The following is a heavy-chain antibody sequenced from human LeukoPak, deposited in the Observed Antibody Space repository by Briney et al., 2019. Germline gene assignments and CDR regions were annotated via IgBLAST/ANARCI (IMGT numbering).Heavy chain of an antibody. CDR2: IYDSGST. Sequence: SETLSLTCTVSGGSIRSSYYYWGWIRQPPGKGLEWIGSIYDSGSTYYNPSLKSRVTISVDTSKNQFSLKLSSVTAADTAVYYCARETNYYDSSGTIDYWGQGTLVTVSS. CDR1: GGSIRSSYYY. D-gene: IGHD3-22*01. V-gene: IGHV4-39*07. J-gene: IGHJ4*02. CDR3: ARETNYYDSSGTIDY.